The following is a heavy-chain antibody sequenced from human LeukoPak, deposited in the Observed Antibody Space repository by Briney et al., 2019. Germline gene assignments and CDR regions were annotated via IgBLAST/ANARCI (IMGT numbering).Heavy chain of an antibody. CDR2: IYYSGST. J-gene: IGHJ5*02. Sequence: SETLSLTCSVSGGSISSYDWSWIRQPPGKGLEWIGYIYYSGSTKYNPSLTSRVTISADTSKNEFSLTLSSVTAADTAVYYCARRTLCCGERFDPWGQGTLVTVSS. V-gene: IGHV4-59*01. CDR3: ARRTLCCGERFDP. D-gene: IGHD3-16*01. CDR1: GGSISSYD.